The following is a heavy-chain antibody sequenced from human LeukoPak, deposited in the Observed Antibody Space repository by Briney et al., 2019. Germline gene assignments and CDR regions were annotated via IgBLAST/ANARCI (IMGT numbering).Heavy chain of an antibody. CDR1: GGSFSGYY. CDR2: INHSGST. V-gene: IGHV4-34*01. Sequence: SETLSLTRAVYGGSFSGYYWSWIRQPPGKGLEWIGEINHSGSTNYNPSLKSRVTISVDTSKNQFSLKLSSVTAADTAVYYCARVEMATINPWGQGTLVTVSS. CDR3: ARVEMATINP. D-gene: IGHD5-24*01. J-gene: IGHJ4*02.